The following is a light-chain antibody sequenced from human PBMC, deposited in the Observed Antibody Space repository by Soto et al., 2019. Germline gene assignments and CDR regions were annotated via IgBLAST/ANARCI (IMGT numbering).Light chain of an antibody. CDR2: DVS. J-gene: IGLJ2*01. CDR1: ITDVGSSNY. V-gene: IGLV2-14*01. Sequence: QSAPTQPASVSGSPGQSITISCTGTITDVGSSNYVSWYKQHPGKAPKLMIYDVSNRPSGVSNRFSGSKSGNTASLTISGLQAEDEADYYCSSYTTTSTWVFGGGTKVTVL. CDR3: SSYTTTSTWV.